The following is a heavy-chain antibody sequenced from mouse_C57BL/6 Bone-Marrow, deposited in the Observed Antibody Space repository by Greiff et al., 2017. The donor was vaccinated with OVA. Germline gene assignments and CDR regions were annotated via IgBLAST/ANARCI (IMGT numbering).Heavy chain of an antibody. J-gene: IGHJ3*01. CDR3: ARNVAWFAY. CDR1: GFSLTSYG. V-gene: IGHV2-2*01. CDR2: IWSGGST. Sequence: VQLQQSGPGLVQPSQSLSITCTVSGFSLTSYGVHWVRQSPGKGLEWLGVIWSGGSTDYNAAFISRLSISKDNSKSQVFFKMNSLQADDTAIYYCARNVAWFAYWGQGTLVTVSA.